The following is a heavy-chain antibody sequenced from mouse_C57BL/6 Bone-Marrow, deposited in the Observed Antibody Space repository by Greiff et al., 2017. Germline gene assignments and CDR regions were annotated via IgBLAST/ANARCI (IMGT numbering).Heavy chain of an antibody. CDR1: GYSFTGYY. J-gene: IGHJ1*03. CDR2: IYPYNGVS. V-gene: IGHV1-31*01. Sequence: VQLKESGPELVKPGASVKISCTASGYSFTGYYMHWVKQSHGNILDWIGYIYPYNGVSSYNQKFKGKATLTVDKSSSTAYMELRSLTSEDSAVYYCARLYYGSRHGYFDVWGTGTTVTVSS. D-gene: IGHD1-1*01. CDR3: ARLYYGSRHGYFDV.